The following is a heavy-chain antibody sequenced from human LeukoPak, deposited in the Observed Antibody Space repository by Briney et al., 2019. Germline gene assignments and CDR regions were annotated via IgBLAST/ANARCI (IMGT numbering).Heavy chain of an antibody. J-gene: IGHJ4*02. Sequence: GASVKVSCKASGYTFTSYDINWVRQATGQGLEWMGWMNPNSGNTSYAQKFQGRVTKTTNTSISTAYMELSSLRSEDTAVYYCERGLVWIQLIVWGQGTLGTVSS. CDR3: ERGLVWIQLIV. V-gene: IGHV1-8*01. D-gene: IGHD5-18*01. CDR1: GYTFTSYD. CDR2: MNPNSGNT.